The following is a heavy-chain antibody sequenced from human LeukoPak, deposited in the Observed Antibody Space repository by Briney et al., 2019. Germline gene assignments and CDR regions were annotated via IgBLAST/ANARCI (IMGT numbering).Heavy chain of an antibody. V-gene: IGHV3-20*04. CDR1: GFTFDDYG. CDR3: ARENFRHVYYYYMDV. J-gene: IGHJ6*03. Sequence: GGSLRLSCAASGFTFDDYGMSWVRQAPGRGLEWVSGINWNGGSTGYADSVKGRFTISRDNAKNSLYLQMNSLRAEDTALYYCARENFRHVYYYYMDVWGKGTTVTVSS. D-gene: IGHD3-3*01. CDR2: INWNGGST.